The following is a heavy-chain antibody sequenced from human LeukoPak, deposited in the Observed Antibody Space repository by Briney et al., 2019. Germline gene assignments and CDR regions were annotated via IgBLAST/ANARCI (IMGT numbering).Heavy chain of an antibody. CDR1: GYTFTSYA. Sequence: RASVKVSCKASGYTFTSYAMNWVRQAPGQGLEWMGWMNPNSGNTGYAQKFQGRVTITRNTSISTAYMELSSLRSEDTAVYYCARDRSIVGATMGPLFDYWGQGTLVTVSS. D-gene: IGHD1-26*01. CDR2: MNPNSGNT. CDR3: ARDRSIVGATMGPLFDY. V-gene: IGHV1-8*03. J-gene: IGHJ4*02.